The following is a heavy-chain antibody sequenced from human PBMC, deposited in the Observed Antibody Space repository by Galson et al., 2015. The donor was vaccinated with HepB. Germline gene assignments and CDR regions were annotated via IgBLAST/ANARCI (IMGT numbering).Heavy chain of an antibody. CDR3: ARGVYYGSGKYYFDY. J-gene: IGHJ4*02. D-gene: IGHD3-10*01. Sequence: SLRLSCAASGLTFSSSRMQWVRQAPGRGLEHVSAISETGGSTYYANSVKGRFTISRDNSKNTLYLQMGSLRADDMAVYYCARGVYYGSGKYYFDYWGQGTLVTVSS. CDR1: GLTFSSSR. V-gene: IGHV3-64*01. CDR2: ISETGGST.